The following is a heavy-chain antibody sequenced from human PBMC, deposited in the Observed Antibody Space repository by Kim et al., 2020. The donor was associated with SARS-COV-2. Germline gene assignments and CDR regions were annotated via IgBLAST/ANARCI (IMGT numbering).Heavy chain of an antibody. Sequence: SETLSLTCTVSGGSVSSGSYYWSWIRQPPGKGLEWIGYIYYSGSTNYNPSLKSRVTISVDTSKNQFSLKLSSVTAADTAVYYCARSDDPYGDYVGRFHHPPLLRAPYGMDVWGQGTTVTVSS. CDR3: ARSDDPYGDYVGRFHHPPLLRAPYGMDV. CDR1: GGSVSSGSYY. D-gene: IGHD4-17*01. V-gene: IGHV4-61*01. CDR2: IYYSGST. J-gene: IGHJ6*02.